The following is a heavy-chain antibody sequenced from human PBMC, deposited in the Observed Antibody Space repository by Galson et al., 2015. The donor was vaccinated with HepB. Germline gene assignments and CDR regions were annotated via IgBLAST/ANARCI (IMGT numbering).Heavy chain of an antibody. CDR3: AKNGVFWFGELLVYFDY. Sequence: SLRLSCAASGFTFSSYAMSWVRQAPGKGLEWVSAISGSGGSTYYADSVKGRFTISRDNSKNTLYPQMNSLRAEDTAVYYCAKNGVFWFGELLVYFDYWGQGTLVTVSS. J-gene: IGHJ4*02. V-gene: IGHV3-23*01. CDR2: ISGSGGST. CDR1: GFTFSSYA. D-gene: IGHD3-10*01.